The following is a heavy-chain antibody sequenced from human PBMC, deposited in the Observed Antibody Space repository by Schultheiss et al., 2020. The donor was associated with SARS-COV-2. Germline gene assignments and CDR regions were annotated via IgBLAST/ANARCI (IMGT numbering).Heavy chain of an antibody. Sequence: SETLSLTCTVSGGSISSSSYYWGWIRQPPGKGLEWIGSIYYSGSTYYNPSLKSRVTISVDTSKNQFSLKLSSVTAADTAVYYCARRPPSHDYGDYWGQGTLVTVSS. CDR3: ARRPPSHDYGDY. CDR1: GGSISSSSYY. CDR2: IYYSGST. V-gene: IGHV4-39*01. J-gene: IGHJ4*02.